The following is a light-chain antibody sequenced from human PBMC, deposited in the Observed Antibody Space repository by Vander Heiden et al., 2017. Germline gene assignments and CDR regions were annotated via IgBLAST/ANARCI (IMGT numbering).Light chain of an antibody. V-gene: IGLV2-14*01. J-gene: IGLJ2*01. CDR1: SGDVGGYNY. Sequence: SALTQPASDSGSPGQSITISCTRTSGDVGGYNYVCWYQQYTGKAPKLIIYEVSNGPSGVSNRFSGSKSGTTASLTISGVEAEDEDDYYCSSNTSSRVVFGGGTKLTVL. CDR2: EVS. CDR3: SSNTSSRVV.